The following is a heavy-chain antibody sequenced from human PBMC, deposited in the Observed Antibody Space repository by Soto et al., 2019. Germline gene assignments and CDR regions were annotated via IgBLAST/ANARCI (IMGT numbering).Heavy chain of an antibody. D-gene: IGHD3-22*01. V-gene: IGHV4-34*01. CDR2: INHSGST. CDR1: GGSFSGYY. J-gene: IGHJ4*02. CDR3: AALGSTTYDSSGYYYPAGFDY. Sequence: SETLSLTCAVYGGSFSGYYWSWIRQLPGRGLEWIGEINHSGSTNYNPSLKSRVTISVDTSKNQFSLKLSSVTAADTAVYYCAALGSTTYDSSGYYYPAGFDYWGQGTLVTVSS.